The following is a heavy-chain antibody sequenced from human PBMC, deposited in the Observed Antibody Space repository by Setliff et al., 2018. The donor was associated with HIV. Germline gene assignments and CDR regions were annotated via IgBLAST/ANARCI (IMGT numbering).Heavy chain of an antibody. J-gene: IGHJ3*02. V-gene: IGHV4-34*01. CDR3: AREGTYSGTYWVRRVASFDI. D-gene: IGHD1-26*01. CDR1: GRSLRGHY. Sequence: PETLSLTCAVYGRSLRGHYWRWIRQPPGKGLEWIGDVSHTGSTNYNSSPKTRITISAATPKNQFSLKLSSVTAADTAVYYCAREGTYSGTYWVRRVASFDIWGQGTMVTVSS. CDR2: VSHTGST.